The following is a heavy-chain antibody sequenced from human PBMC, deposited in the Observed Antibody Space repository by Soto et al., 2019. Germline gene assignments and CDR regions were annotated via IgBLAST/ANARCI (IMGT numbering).Heavy chain of an antibody. V-gene: IGHV3-23*01. J-gene: IGHJ3*02. CDR3: AKGNSWSTALVLDI. D-gene: IGHD1-7*01. CDR2: ISGSGGST. CDR1: GFTFSSYA. Sequence: GGSLRLSCAASGFTFSSYAMNWVRQAPGKGLEWVSAISGSGGSTYYADSVKGRFTISRDSSKNTLYLQMNGLRAEDTAVYYCAKGNSWSTALVLDIWGKGTMVTV.